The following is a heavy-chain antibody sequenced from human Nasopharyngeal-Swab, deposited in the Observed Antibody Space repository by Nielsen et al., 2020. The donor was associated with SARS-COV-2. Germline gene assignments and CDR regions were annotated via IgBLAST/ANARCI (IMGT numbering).Heavy chain of an antibody. V-gene: IGHV1-18*01. CDR2: ISAYNGNT. D-gene: IGHD2-21*01. J-gene: IGHJ4*02. Sequence: SVKVSCKASGYTFISYGISSVRQAAGQGLGWMGWISAYNGNTNYAQKLQGRVTMTTDTSTSTAYMELRGLRSDGSAVYYCARQAAYCGGDCFDYWGQGTLVTVSS. CDR1: GYTFISYG. CDR3: ARQAAYCGGDCFDY.